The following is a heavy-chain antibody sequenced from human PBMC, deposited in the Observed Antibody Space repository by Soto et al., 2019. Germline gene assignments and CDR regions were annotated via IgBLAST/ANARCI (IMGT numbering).Heavy chain of an antibody. Sequence: SQTLSLTCGISGDSVSSNSATWNWIRQSPSRGLEWLGRTYYRSQWHNEYEESVKSRITINPDTSKNQFCLPLNSMSPEDTAVYYCARERGFLSEALDIWGRGTMVTVSS. CDR1: GDSVSSNSAT. CDR3: ARERGFLSEALDI. J-gene: IGHJ3*02. CDR2: TYYRSQWHN. V-gene: IGHV6-1*01.